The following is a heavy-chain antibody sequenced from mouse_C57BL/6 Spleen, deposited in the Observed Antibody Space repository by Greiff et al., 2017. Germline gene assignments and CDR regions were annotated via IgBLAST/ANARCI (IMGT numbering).Heavy chain of an antibody. CDR3: TRSSPYYYAMDY. D-gene: IGHD1-1*01. V-gene: IGHV1-15*01. CDR1: GYTFTDYE. Sequence: VKLQESGAELVRPGASVTLSCKASGYTFTDYEMHWVKQTPVHGLEWIGAIDPETGGTAYNQKFKGKAILTADKSSSTAYMELRSLTSEDSAVYYCTRSSPYYYAMDYWGQGTSVTVSS. CDR2: IDPETGGT. J-gene: IGHJ4*01.